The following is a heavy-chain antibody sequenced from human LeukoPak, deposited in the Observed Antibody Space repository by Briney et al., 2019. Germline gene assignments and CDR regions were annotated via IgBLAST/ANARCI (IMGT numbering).Heavy chain of an antibody. CDR1: AGSGSSGSYY. J-gene: IGHJ4*02. V-gene: IGHV4-61*01. D-gene: IGHD3-22*01. Sequence: SETLSLTCTVSAGSGSSGSYYWSWIRQPPGKGLEWIGYIYYSGSTNYNPSLKSRVTISVATSKNQFSLKLSSVTGEDTAVYYCARGGDYDSSGYCDYWGQGTLVTVSS. CDR3: ARGGDYDSSGYCDY. CDR2: IYYSGST.